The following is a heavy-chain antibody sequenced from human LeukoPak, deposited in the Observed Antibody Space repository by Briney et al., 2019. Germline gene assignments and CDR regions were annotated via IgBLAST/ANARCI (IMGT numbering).Heavy chain of an antibody. CDR1: GGSISSSSYY. Sequence: SETLSLTCTVSGGSISSSSYYWGWIRQPPGKGLEWIGSIYYSGNTYYNPSLKSRVTISVDTSKNQFSLKLSSVTAADTAVYFCASYKSTPLGVYYFDYWGQGTPVTVSS. D-gene: IGHD3-10*01. J-gene: IGHJ4*02. V-gene: IGHV4-39*01. CDR3: ASYKSTPLGVYYFDY. CDR2: IYYSGNT.